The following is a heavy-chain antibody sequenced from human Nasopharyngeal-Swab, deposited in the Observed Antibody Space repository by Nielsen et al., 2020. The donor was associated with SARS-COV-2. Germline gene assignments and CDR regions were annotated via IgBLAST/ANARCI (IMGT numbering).Heavy chain of an antibody. V-gene: IGHV3-9*01. J-gene: IGHJ4*02. CDR2: ITWNGGI. D-gene: IGHD4-11*01. Sequence: SLKISCAASGFTHHDYAMHWVRQAPGKGLEWVSGITWNGGIGYADSVRGRFTISRDNARNSLYLQMNSLRPEDTALYYCTKGRADYSNPSFDNWGQGTLVTVS. CDR3: TKGRADYSNPSFDN. CDR1: GFTHHDYA.